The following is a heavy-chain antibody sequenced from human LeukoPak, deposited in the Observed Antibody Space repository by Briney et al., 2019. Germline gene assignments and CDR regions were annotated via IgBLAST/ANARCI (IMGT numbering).Heavy chain of an antibody. CDR2: IYYSGST. Sequence: SETLSLTCTVSGGSISSSSYYWGWIRQPPGKGLEWIGSIYYSGSTYYNPSLKSRVPISVDTSKNQFSLKLSSVTAADTAVYYCARHVLSGYLNYWYFDLWGRGTLVTVSS. CDR1: GGSISSSSYY. CDR3: ARHVLSGYLNYWYFDL. D-gene: IGHD3-3*01. V-gene: IGHV4-39*01. J-gene: IGHJ2*01.